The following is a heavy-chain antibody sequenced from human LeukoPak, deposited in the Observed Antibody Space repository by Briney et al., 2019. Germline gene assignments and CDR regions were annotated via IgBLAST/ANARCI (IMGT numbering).Heavy chain of an antibody. CDR1: GGFISSYY. D-gene: IGHD4-11*01. J-gene: IGHJ4*02. V-gene: IGHV4-59*01. Sequence: SETLSLTCTVSGGFISSYYWSWIRQPPGKGLEWIGYIYYSGSTNYNPSLKSRVTISVDTSKIQFSLKLSSVTAADTAVYYCARGGLSNNDYWGQGTLVTVSS. CDR3: ARGGLSNNDY. CDR2: IYYSGST.